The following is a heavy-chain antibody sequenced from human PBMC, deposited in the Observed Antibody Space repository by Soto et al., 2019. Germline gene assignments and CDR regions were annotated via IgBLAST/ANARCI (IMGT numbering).Heavy chain of an antibody. J-gene: IGHJ4*02. Sequence: ASVKVSCKASGYTFTSYGISWVRQAPGQGLEWMGWISAYNGNANYAQKLQGRVTMTTDTSTSTAYMELRSLRSDDTAVYYCARVIAAAVDFDYWGQGTLVTVSS. D-gene: IGHD6-13*01. CDR1: GYTFTSYG. CDR3: ARVIAAAVDFDY. V-gene: IGHV1-18*01. CDR2: ISAYNGNA.